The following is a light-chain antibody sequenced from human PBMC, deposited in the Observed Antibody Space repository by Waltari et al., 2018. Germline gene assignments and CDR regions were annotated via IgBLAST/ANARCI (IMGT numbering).Light chain of an antibody. Sequence: QTVVTQEPSLSVSPGGTITLTCALSSGSLSTTSYATWYQQTPGQAPRTLVYKANPRSSGVPDRFSGSILGNTAALTITGAQADDESDYYCALDMGSGIWVFGGGTKLTVL. V-gene: IGLV8-61*01. CDR2: KAN. J-gene: IGLJ3*02. CDR3: ALDMGSGIWV. CDR1: SGSLSTTSY.